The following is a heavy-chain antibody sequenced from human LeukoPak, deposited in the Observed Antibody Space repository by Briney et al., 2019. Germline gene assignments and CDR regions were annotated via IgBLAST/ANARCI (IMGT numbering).Heavy chain of an antibody. CDR2: IYSDGSRT. J-gene: IGHJ3*02. V-gene: IGHV3-74*01. CDR3: ARSGRGGAFDI. Sequence: QPGGSLRLSCSASGFTFSSYEMNWVRQAPGKGLVWVSRIYSDGSRTTYADSVKGRFTSSGDNAKNTLYLQMNSPRAEDTAVYSCARSGRGGAFDIWGHGTMVTVSS. D-gene: IGHD1-26*01. CDR1: GFTFSSYE.